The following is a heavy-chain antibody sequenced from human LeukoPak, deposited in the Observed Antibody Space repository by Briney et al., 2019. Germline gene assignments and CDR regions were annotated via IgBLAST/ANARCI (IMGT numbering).Heavy chain of an antibody. CDR1: GFTVVSNY. CDR3: VRAIGVVVEY. J-gene: IGHJ4*02. CDR2: IYSGGST. D-gene: IGHD3-3*01. V-gene: IGHV3-53*01. Sequence: GGSLRLSCAASGFTVVSNYMSWVRQAPGKGLEWASVIYSGGSTFYADSVKGRFTISRDNSKNTVYLQMIGLSAEDTAVYYCVRAIGVVVEYWGQGTLVTVSS.